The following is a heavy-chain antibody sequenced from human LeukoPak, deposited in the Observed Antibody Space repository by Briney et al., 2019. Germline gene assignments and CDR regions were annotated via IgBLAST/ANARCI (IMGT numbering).Heavy chain of an antibody. CDR3: ARLAGGDFGDYEFAGY. D-gene: IGHD4-17*01. CDR1: GGSISRYY. Sequence: SETLSLICTVSGGSISRYYWSWIRQPPGKGLEWIGYVYSGGSTNYNPSLKSRVTISLDTSKKQFSLKLSSVTAADTAMYYCARLAGGDFGDYEFAGYWGQGTLVTVSS. J-gene: IGHJ4*02. CDR2: VYSGGST. V-gene: IGHV4-59*01.